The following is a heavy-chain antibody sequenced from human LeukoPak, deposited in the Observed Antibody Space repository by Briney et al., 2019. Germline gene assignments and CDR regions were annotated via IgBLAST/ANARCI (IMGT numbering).Heavy chain of an antibody. V-gene: IGHV3-23*01. CDR3: AKVPYSDYCSGGPPFMDV. Sequence: GGSLRLSCAASGFTFSSYAMSWVRQAPGKGLEWVSTISDDGGSTYYADSVKGRFTISRDNYKNTLYLQMDSLRAEDMAMYYCAKVPYSDYCSGGPPFMDVRGQGTKGAGSS. CDR2: ISDDGGST. CDR1: GFTFSSYA. D-gene: IGHD3-10*01. J-gene: IGHJ6*02.